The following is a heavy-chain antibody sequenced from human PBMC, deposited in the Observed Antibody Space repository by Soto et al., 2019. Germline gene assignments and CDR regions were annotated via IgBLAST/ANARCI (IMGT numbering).Heavy chain of an antibody. Sequence: SETLSLTCTVSDGSISNDYWSWIRQAPGKGLEWIGFISYSGTTHYNPSLQSRVTISVDTSKNQFSLRLTSVTAADTAVYSCARESRGSTYGPPGWFLDLWGRGTLVTVSS. CDR2: ISYSGTT. CDR3: ARESRGSTYGPPGWFLDL. V-gene: IGHV4-59*01. J-gene: IGHJ2*01. CDR1: DGSISNDY. D-gene: IGHD5-18*01.